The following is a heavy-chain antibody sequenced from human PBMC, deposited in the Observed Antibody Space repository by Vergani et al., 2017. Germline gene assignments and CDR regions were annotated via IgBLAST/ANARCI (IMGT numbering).Heavy chain of an antibody. CDR1: GGTFSSYA. J-gene: IGHJ5*02. CDR2: IIPIFGTA. CDR3: ARGRISSGLGYCSSTSCYGGAWFDP. V-gene: IGHV1-69*13. Sequence: QVQLVQSGAEVKKPGASVKVSCKASGGTFSSYAISWVRQAPGQGLEWMGGIIPIFGTANYAQKFRGRVTITADESTSTAYMELSSLRSEDTAVYYCARGRISSGLGYCSSTSCYGGAWFDPWGQGTLVTVSS. D-gene: IGHD2-2*01.